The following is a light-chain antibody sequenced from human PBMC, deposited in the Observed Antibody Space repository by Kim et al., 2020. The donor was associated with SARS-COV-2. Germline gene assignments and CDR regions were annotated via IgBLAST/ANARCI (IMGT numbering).Light chain of an antibody. Sequence: APGDTARTTCGGNNIGGHSVHWYQKRPGQAPVLVIYYDSDRPSGIPERFSGSKAATTATLTISRVEAGDEADYYCEVWDTDTDDYVFGTGTKVTVL. V-gene: IGLV3-21*01. CDR1: NIGGHS. J-gene: IGLJ1*01. CDR2: YDS. CDR3: EVWDTDTDDYV.